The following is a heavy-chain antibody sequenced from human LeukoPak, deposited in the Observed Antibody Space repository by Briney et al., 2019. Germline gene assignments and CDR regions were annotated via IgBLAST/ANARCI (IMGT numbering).Heavy chain of an antibody. J-gene: IGHJ4*02. Sequence: SETLSLTCTVSGYSISSGYYWGWLRQPPGKGLEWIGSIYHSGSTYYNPSLKSRVTISVDTSKNQFSLKLSSVTAADTAVYYCARWRAYYYDSSGYLNHGYFDYWGQGTLVTVSS. V-gene: IGHV4-38-2*02. CDR3: ARWRAYYYDSSGYLNHGYFDY. CDR2: IYHSGST. D-gene: IGHD3-22*01. CDR1: GYSISSGYY.